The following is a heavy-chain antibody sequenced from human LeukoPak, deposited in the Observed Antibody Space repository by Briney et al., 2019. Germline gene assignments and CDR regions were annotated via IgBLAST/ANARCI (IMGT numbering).Heavy chain of an antibody. D-gene: IGHD4-17*01. V-gene: IGHV4-34*01. CDR2: INHSGST. J-gene: IGHJ6*03. CDR3: ARSETYGDYNYYYYYYMDV. Sequence: SETLSLTYAVYGGSFSGYYWSWIRQPPGKGLEWIGEINHSGSTNYNPSLKSRVTISVDTSKNQFSLKLSSVTAADTAVYYCARSETYGDYNYYYYYYMDVWGKGTTVTVSS. CDR1: GGSFSGYY.